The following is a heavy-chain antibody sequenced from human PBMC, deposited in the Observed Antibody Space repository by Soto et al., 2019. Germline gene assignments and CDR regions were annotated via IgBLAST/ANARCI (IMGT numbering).Heavy chain of an antibody. Sequence: GGSLRLSCAASGFSFSRYWMSWVRQAPGKGLEWVANIKEDGSEKYYVDSVKGRFTISRDNANSSLYLQMSSLRAEDTAVYYCARGQRALITYGPFDPWGQGTLVTVSS. D-gene: IGHD4-17*01. CDR2: IKEDGSEK. J-gene: IGHJ5*02. CDR1: GFSFSRYW. CDR3: ARGQRALITYGPFDP. V-gene: IGHV3-7*03.